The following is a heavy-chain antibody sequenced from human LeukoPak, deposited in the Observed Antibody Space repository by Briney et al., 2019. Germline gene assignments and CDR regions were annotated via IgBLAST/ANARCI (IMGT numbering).Heavy chain of an antibody. CDR2: ISGSGGST. CDR3: AKVRMGYYYDSSGYYLDDAQYYFDY. J-gene: IGHJ4*02. D-gene: IGHD3-22*01. V-gene: IGHV3-23*01. Sequence: GGSLRLSCAASGFTFSSYAMSWVRQAPGKGLEWVSAISGSGGSTYYADSVKGRFTISRDNSKNTLYLQMNSLRAGDTAVYYCAKVRMGYYYDSSGYYLDDAQYYFDYWGQGTLVTVSS. CDR1: GFTFSSYA.